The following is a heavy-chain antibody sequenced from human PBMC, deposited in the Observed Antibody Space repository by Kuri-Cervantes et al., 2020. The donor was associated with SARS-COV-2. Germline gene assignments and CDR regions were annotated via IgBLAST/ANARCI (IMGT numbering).Heavy chain of an antibody. Sequence: SVKVSCKASGGTFSSYAISWVRQAPGRGLEWMGGIIPIFGTANYAQKFQGRVTITADESTSTAYMELSSLRSEDTAVYYCARVGDCSSTSCRYYFDYWGQGTLVTVSS. J-gene: IGHJ4*01. CDR2: IIPIFGTA. D-gene: IGHD2-2*01. V-gene: IGHV1-69*13. CDR3: ARVGDCSSTSCRYYFDY. CDR1: GGTFSSYA.